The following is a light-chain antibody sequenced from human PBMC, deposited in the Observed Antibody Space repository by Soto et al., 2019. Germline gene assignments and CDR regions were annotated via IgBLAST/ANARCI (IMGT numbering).Light chain of an antibody. CDR2: EVS. CDR3: RSYGGSGTWV. V-gene: IGLV2-23*02. J-gene: IGLJ2*01. Sequence: QSALTQPHSVSGAPGQAITISCTLTSSDVGRYNLVSWYQHHPGKVPKHMIYEVSTRPSGLSDRFAGSKSGNTASLTISGLQAEDEADYYCRSYGGSGTWVFGGGTKLTVL. CDR1: SSDVGRYNL.